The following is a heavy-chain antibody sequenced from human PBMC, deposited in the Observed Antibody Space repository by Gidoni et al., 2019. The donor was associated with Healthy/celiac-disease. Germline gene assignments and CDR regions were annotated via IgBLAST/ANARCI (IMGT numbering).Heavy chain of an antibody. V-gene: IGHV3-49*03. CDR1: GFPFGDYA. J-gene: IGHJ3*02. CDR3: TRAKDPGIAAAGWGRFAFDI. Sequence: EVQLVESGGGLVQPARSIRLSCTASGFPFGDYAMSRFRQAPGTGLEWLGLIRSKAYGVTTEYAASLKGRFTISRDESKSIAYPQMNSLKTEDTDVYYCTRAKDPGIAAAGWGRFAFDIWGQGTMVTVSS. D-gene: IGHD6-13*01. CDR2: IRSKAYGVTT.